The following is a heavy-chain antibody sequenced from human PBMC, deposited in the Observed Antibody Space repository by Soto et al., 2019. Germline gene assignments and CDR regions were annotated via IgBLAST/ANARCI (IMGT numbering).Heavy chain of an antibody. CDR2: IYYSGST. CDR1: GGSISSSSFH. V-gene: IGHV4-39*01. Sequence: SETLSLTCTVSGGSISSSSFHWGWIRQPPGKGLEWIGSIYYSGSTYYSPSLKSRVTISVDTSKNQFSLKLSSVTAADTAVYYCARSVLGMVRPSRYYYYGIDVWGQGTTVT. D-gene: IGHD3-10*01. J-gene: IGHJ6*02. CDR3: ARSVLGMVRPSRYYYYGIDV.